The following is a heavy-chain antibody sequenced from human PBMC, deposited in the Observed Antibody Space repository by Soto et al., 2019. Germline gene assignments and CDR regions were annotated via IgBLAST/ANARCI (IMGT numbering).Heavy chain of an antibody. Sequence: EVQLLESGGGLVQPGGSLRVSCAASGFTFSSYAMSWVRQAPGKGLEWVSAISGSGGTTYYADSVKGRFTISRDNSKNTLYLQMRGLRADDTAVYYCAKDRRYSYGPGLDYWGQGTLVTDSS. D-gene: IGHD5-12*01. V-gene: IGHV3-23*01. CDR2: ISGSGGTT. J-gene: IGHJ4*02. CDR3: AKDRRYSYGPGLDY. CDR1: GFTFSSYA.